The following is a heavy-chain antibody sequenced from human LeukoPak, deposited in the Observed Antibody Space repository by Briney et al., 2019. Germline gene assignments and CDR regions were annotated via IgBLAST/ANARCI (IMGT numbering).Heavy chain of an antibody. V-gene: IGHV4-59*01. CDR1: GGSISSYY. CDR3: ARVPHCSSTSCYIDYYYGMDV. CDR2: IYYSGST. J-gene: IGHJ6*04. Sequence: SETLPLTCTVSGGSISSYYWSWIRQPPGKGLEWIGYIYYSGSTNYNPSLKSRVTISVDTSKNQFSLKLSSVTAADTAVYYCARVPHCSSTSCYIDYYYGMDVWGKGTTVTVSS. D-gene: IGHD2-2*02.